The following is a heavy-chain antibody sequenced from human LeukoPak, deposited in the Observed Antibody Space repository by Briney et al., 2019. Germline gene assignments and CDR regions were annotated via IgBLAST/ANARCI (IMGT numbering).Heavy chain of an antibody. V-gene: IGHV3-74*01. J-gene: IGHJ1*01. CDR3: ARETTGWLKYFQN. D-gene: IGHD6-19*01. Sequence: GRSLRLSCAASGFTFSSYWMHWVRQAPGKGLVWVSHINSDESSTNYADSVKGRFTISRDNAKNTLYLQMNSLRAEDTAVYYCARETTGWLKYFQNWGQGTLVTVSS. CDR2: INSDESST. CDR1: GFTFSSYW.